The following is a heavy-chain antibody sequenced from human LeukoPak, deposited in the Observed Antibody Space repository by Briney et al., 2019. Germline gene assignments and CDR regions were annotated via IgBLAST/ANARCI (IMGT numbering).Heavy chain of an antibody. D-gene: IGHD6-6*01. Sequence: GGSLRLSCAASGFTFSGYAMHWVRQAPGKGLEWVAVVSYDGSNKYYADSVKGRFTISRDNSKNTLYLQMNSLRAEDTAVYYCATMAARREYWGQGTLVTVSS. CDR2: VSYDGSNK. V-gene: IGHV3-30*04. CDR1: GFTFSGYA. CDR3: ATMAARREY. J-gene: IGHJ4*02.